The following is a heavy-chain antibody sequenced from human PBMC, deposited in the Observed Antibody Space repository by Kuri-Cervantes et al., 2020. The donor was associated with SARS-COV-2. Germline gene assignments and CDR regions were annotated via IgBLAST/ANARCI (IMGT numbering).Heavy chain of an antibody. CDR1: GYTFTSCG. J-gene: IGHJ6*02. CDR2: ISAYNGNT. D-gene: IGHD5-18*01. Sequence: ASVKVSCKASGYTFTSCGISWVRQAPGQGLERMGWISAYNGNTNYAQKLQGRVTMTTDTSTSTAYMELRSLRSDDTAVYYCARGVQLWLSDRPVNPVRYGMDVWGQGTTVTVSS. V-gene: IGHV1-18*04. CDR3: ARGVQLWLSDRPVNPVRYGMDV.